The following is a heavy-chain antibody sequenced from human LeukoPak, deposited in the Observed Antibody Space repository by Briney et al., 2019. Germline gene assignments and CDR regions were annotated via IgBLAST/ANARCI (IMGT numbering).Heavy chain of an antibody. CDR1: GGSINSSGYY. D-gene: IGHD3-3*01. CDR2: IYYSGST. Sequence: PSETLSLTCTVSGGSINSSGYYWGWLRQPPGKGLEWIGSIYYSGSTYCNPSLKSRVTISVDTSKNQFSLKLSSVTAADTAVYYCARVWSGTWGQGTLVTVSS. V-gene: IGHV4-39*07. CDR3: ARVWSGT. J-gene: IGHJ5*02.